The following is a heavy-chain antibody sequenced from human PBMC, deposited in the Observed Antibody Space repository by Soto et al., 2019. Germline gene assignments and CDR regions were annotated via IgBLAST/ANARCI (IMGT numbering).Heavy chain of an antibody. V-gene: IGHV4-59*01. D-gene: IGHD4-17*01. CDR3: AREKTTVTTNWFDP. CDR1: GGSFSSYY. J-gene: IGHJ5*02. CDR2: IYYSGST. Sequence: SETLSLTCTVSGGSFSSYYWSWIRQPPGKGLEWIGYIYYSGSTNYNPSLKSRVTISVDTSKNQFSLKLSSVTAADTAVYYCAREKTTVTTNWFDPWGQGTLVTVSS.